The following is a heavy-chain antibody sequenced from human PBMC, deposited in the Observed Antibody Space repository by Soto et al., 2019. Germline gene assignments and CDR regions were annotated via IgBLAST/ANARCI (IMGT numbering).Heavy chain of an antibody. J-gene: IGHJ6*02. CDR1: RYTFTSYG. V-gene: IGHV1-18*01. Sequence: GASVKVSCKASRYTFTSYGVSWVRQAPGQGLQWMGWINTYTGNTEYAQNFQDRVTLTTDKGTSTAYMELRSLRPDDTAVYYCARDDKDNELYYSAMDVWGQGTTVPVS. CDR3: ARDDKDNELYYSAMDV. D-gene: IGHD1-1*01. CDR2: INTYTGNT.